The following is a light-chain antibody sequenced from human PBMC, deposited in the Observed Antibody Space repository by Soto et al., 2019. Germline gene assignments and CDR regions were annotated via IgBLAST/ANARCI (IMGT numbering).Light chain of an antibody. CDR1: QSVYNN. CDR2: GAS. J-gene: IGKJ4*01. V-gene: IGKV3-20*01. CDR3: HQYGISP. Sequence: EIVVTQSPTTLSLSPGERATLSCRASQSVYNNLAWYQQKPGQAPRLLIYGASSRATGIPDRFSGSGSGTEFSLTISRLEPEDFAVYYCHQYGISPFGGGTKVDI.